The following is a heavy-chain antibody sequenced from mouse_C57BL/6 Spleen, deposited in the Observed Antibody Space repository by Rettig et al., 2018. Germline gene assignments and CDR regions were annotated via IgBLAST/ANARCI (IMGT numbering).Heavy chain of an antibody. CDR3: ARTAYYGSPMDY. CDR2: INPNYGTT. D-gene: IGHD1-1*01. Sequence: QSNGKSLEWIGVINPNYGTTSYNQKFKGKATLTVDQSSSTAYMQLNSLTSEDSAVYYCARTAYYGSPMDYWGQGTSVTVSS. V-gene: IGHV1-39*01. J-gene: IGHJ4*01.